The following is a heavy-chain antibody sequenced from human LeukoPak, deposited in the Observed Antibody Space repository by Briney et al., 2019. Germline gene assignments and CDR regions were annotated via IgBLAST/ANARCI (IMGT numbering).Heavy chain of an antibody. J-gene: IGHJ4*02. D-gene: IGHD2-2*02. V-gene: IGHV3-7*01. CDR2: IKQAGSEK. CDR1: GFTFSSYW. CDR3: ASGCSSTSCYTHRFDY. Sequence: GGSLRLSCAASGFTFSSYWMSWVRQAPGKGLEWAANIKQAGSEKYYVDSVKGRFTISRDNAKNSLYLQMNSLRAEDTAVYYCASGCSSTSCYTHRFDYWGQGTLVTVSS.